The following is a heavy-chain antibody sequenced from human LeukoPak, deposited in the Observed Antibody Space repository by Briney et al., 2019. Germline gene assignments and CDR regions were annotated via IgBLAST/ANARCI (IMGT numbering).Heavy chain of an antibody. D-gene: IGHD3-9*01. CDR1: NYPITSDYY. CDR3: ARGRYDIYGVAGRRGYYYYMDV. Sequence: SETLSLTCEVSNYPITSDYYWVWIRQPPGQGLEWIGEINHSGSTNYNPSLKSRVTISVDTSKNQFSLKLSSVTAADRAVYYCARGRYDIYGVAGRRGYYYYMDVWGKGTTVTVSS. V-gene: IGHV4-38-2*01. J-gene: IGHJ6*03. CDR2: INHSGST.